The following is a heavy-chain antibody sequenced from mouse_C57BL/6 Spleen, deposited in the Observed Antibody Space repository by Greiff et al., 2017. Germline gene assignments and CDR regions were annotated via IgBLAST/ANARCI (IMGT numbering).Heavy chain of an antibody. CDR2: IRSKSNNYAT. J-gene: IGHJ3*01. V-gene: IGHV10-1*01. D-gene: IGHD2-3*01. CDR3: VSDGYYVPFAY. Sequence: EVKLMESGGGLVQPKGSLKLSCAASGFSFNTYAMNWVRQAPGKGLEWVARIRSKSNNYATYYADSVKDRFTISRDDSESMLYLQMNNLKTEDTAMYYCVSDGYYVPFAYWGQGTLVTVSA. CDR1: GFSFNTYA.